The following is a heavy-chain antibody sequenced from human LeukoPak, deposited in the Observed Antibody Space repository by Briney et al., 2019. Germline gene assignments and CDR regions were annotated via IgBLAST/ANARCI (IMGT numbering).Heavy chain of an antibody. CDR3: AKDRIPATLYYFDY. CDR1: GFTLKNYA. Sequence: GGSLRLSCAASGFTLKNYAMTWIRQAPGKGLEWVSAIGASGATTYYAESVKGRFTISRDNAQHTLFLLMNSLRAEDTAIYYCAKDRIPATLYYFDYWGQGTLVTVSS. D-gene: IGHD2-2*01. J-gene: IGHJ4*02. CDR2: IGASGATT. V-gene: IGHV3-23*01.